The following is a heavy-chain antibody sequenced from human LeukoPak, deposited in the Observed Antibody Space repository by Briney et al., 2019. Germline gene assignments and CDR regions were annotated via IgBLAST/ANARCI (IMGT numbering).Heavy chain of an antibody. Sequence: SETLSLTCTVSGDSISSSSSYWGWIRQPPGEGLEWIGTIYYSGTTYYNPSLKSRVTISVDTSKNQFSLRLSSVTAADTAVYYCAREVDAAAAYNWFDPWGQGTLVTVSS. J-gene: IGHJ5*02. D-gene: IGHD2-2*01. CDR2: IYYSGTT. CDR3: AREVDAAAAYNWFDP. V-gene: IGHV4-39*07. CDR1: GDSISSSSSY.